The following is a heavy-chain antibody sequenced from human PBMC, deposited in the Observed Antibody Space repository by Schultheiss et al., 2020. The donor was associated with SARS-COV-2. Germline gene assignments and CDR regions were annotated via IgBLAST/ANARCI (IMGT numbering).Heavy chain of an antibody. CDR1: GGSIGSGKYY. D-gene: IGHD2-8*01. Sequence: SETLSLTCTVSGGSIGSGKYYWSWNRQAPGQGLEWIVYIYYSGSTYYSPYLKSRVTMSIDSSKNQLSLRSTAVTAAATADYCCASGAGGRGWLVYHDYGMGVWGQGTTVTVSS. CDR3: ASGAGGRGWLVYHDYGMGV. J-gene: IGHJ6*02. CDR2: IYYSGST. V-gene: IGHV4-30-4*01.